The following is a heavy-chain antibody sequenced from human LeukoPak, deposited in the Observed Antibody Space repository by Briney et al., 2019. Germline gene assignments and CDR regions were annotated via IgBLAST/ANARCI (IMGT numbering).Heavy chain of an antibody. CDR2: ISYDGSNK. V-gene: IGHV3-30*04. Sequence: PGGSLRLSCAASGFTFSSYAMHWVRQAPGKGLEWVAIISYDGSNKYYAESVKGRFTISRDNAKNSLYLQMNSLGPEDTAVYYCARDPYSGNYGNYYYYYMDVWGKGTTVTISS. CDR3: ARDPYSGNYGNYYYYYMDV. CDR1: GFTFSSYA. J-gene: IGHJ6*03. D-gene: IGHD1-26*01.